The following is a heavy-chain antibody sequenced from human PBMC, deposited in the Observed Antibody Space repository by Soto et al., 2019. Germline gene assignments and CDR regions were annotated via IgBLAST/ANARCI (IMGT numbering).Heavy chain of an antibody. D-gene: IGHD6-13*01. V-gene: IGHV3-30-3*01. J-gene: IGHJ6*02. Sequence: QVQLVESGGGVVQPGRSLRLSCAASGFTFSSYAMHWVRQAPGKGLEWVAVISYDGSNKYYADSVKGRFTISRDNSKNTLYLQMNSLRAEDTAVYYCARDLGYSSSWYFLYYYYGMDVWGQGTTVTV. CDR3: ARDLGYSSSWYFLYYYYGMDV. CDR2: ISYDGSNK. CDR1: GFTFSSYA.